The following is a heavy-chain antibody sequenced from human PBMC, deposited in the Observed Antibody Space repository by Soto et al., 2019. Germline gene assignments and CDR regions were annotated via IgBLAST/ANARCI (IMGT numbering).Heavy chain of an antibody. D-gene: IGHD1-26*01. CDR1: GFTFSSYA. Sequence: EVQLLESGGGLVQPGGSLRLYCAASGFTFSSYAMSWVRQAPGKGLEWVSAISGSGGSTYYADSVKGRFTISRDNSKNTFYLEMNSLRAEDTAVYYCAKDSEGAPSGAFDIWGHGTMVTVSS. V-gene: IGHV3-23*01. J-gene: IGHJ3*02. CDR2: ISGSGGST. CDR3: AKDSEGAPSGAFDI.